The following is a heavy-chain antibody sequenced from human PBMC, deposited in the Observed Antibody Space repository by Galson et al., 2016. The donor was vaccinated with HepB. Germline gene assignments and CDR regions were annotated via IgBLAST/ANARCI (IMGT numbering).Heavy chain of an antibody. CDR3: ARDSETAAGYYNGVDV. J-gene: IGHJ6*02. CDR1: GSSIRTGYY. CDR2: IYHSGTT. V-gene: IGHV4-38-2*02. D-gene: IGHD6-13*01. Sequence: SETLSLTCTVSGSSIRTGYYWGWIRQSAGKGLEWIGSIYHSGTTYYKVSFKSRVTVSVDTSKNQFSLKLRSVTAADAAVYYCARDSETAAGYYNGVDVWGQGTTVTVSS.